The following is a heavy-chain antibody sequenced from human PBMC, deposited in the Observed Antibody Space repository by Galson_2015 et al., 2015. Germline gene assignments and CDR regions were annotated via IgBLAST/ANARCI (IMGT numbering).Heavy chain of an antibody. CDR3: ARSITIFGVVIPTGGKNWFDP. J-gene: IGHJ5*02. D-gene: IGHD3-3*01. Sequence: SVKVSCKASGHTFTSYYMHWVRQAPGQGLEWMGIINPSGGSTSYAQKFQGRVTMTRDTSTSTVYMELSSLRSEDTAVYYCARSITIFGVVIPTGGKNWFDPWGQGTLVTVSS. V-gene: IGHV1-46*01. CDR1: GHTFTSYY. CDR2: INPSGGST.